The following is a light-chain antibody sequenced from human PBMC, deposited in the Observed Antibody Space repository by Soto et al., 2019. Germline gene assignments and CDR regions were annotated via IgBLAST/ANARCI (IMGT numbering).Light chain of an antibody. Sequence: QSALTQPASMSGSPGQSITISCTGTSNDVGGFNYVSWYQQHPGKAPKLIISEVSNRPSGISNRFSGSKSGNTASLTISGLQAEDGADYYCGSYTSSGPLLFGGGTKVTVL. CDR2: EVS. V-gene: IGLV2-14*01. CDR1: SNDVGGFNY. J-gene: IGLJ2*01. CDR3: GSYTSSGPLL.